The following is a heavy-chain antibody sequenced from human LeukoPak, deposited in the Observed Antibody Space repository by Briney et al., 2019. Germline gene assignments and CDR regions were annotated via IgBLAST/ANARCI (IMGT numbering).Heavy chain of an antibody. Sequence: GGSLRLSCAASGFTFSSYEMNWVRQAPGKGLEWVSYISTTGSTIYCADSVKGRFTISRDNAKNSLYLQMNTLRAEDTAVYYCARDRRGGNWGQGTLVTVSS. J-gene: IGHJ4*02. D-gene: IGHD5-12*01. V-gene: IGHV3-48*03. CDR1: GFTFSSYE. CDR2: ISTTGSTI. CDR3: ARDRRGGN.